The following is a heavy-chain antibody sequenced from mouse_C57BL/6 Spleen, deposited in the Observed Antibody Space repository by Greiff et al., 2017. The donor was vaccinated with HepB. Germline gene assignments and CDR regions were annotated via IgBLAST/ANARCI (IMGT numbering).Heavy chain of an antibody. CDR1: GYTFTSYT. D-gene: IGHD3-2*02. J-gene: IGHJ3*01. V-gene: IGHV1-4*01. Sequence: VQLRQSGAELARPGASVKMSCKASGYTFTSYTMHWVKQRPGQGLEWIGYINPSSGYTKYNQKFKDKATLTADKSSSTAYMQLSSLTSEDSAVYYCARDSSGSAWFAYWGQGTLVTVSA. CDR2: INPSSGYT. CDR3: ARDSSGSAWFAY.